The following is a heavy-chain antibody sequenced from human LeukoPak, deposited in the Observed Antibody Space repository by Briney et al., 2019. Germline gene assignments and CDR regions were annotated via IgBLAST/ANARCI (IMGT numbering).Heavy chain of an antibody. V-gene: IGHV1-69*04. CDR1: GGTFSSYA. CDR3: ARAHDYGDYYFDY. CDR2: IIPILGIA. Sequence: RASVKVSCKASGGTFSSYAISWVRQAPGQGLEWMGRIIPILGIANYAQKFQGRITITADKSTSTAYMELSSLRSEDTAVYYCARAHDYGDYYFDYWGQGTLVTVSS. D-gene: IGHD4-17*01. J-gene: IGHJ4*02.